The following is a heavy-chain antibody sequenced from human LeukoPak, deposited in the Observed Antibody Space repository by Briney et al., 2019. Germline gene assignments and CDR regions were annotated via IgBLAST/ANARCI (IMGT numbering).Heavy chain of an antibody. CDR3: ARRSSIAGAGISTGIDY. CDR1: GYTFTGYY. CDR2: INPNSGGT. J-gene: IGHJ4*02. V-gene: IGHV1-2*02. D-gene: IGHD6-6*01. Sequence: GASVKVSCKASGYTFTGYYMHWVRQAPGQGLEWMGWINPNSGGTNYAQKFQGRVTMTRDTSISTAYMELSRLRSDDTAVYYCARRSSIAGAGISTGIDYWGQGTLVTVSS.